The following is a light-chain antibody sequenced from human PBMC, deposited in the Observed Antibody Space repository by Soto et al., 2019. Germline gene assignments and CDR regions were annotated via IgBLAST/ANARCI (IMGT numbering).Light chain of an antibody. CDR1: QNVGRRY. V-gene: IGKV3-20*01. Sequence: MALAQSAATLSLSPGARATIFCRASQNVGRRYLPCYQQTPAQAPRLLIYGTSNRATGIPDRFSGSGSGTDFSLTISRLDTGDLAVYYCQHYGRSPRTFGQGTKVEIK. CDR3: QHYGRSPRT. J-gene: IGKJ1*01. CDR2: GTS.